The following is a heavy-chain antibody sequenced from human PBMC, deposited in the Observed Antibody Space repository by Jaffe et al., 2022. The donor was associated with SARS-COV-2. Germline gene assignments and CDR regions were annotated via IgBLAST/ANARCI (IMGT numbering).Heavy chain of an antibody. CDR2: ISAYNDDT. CDR1: GYRFNTYG. J-gene: IGHJ6*02. V-gene: IGHV1-18*01. Sequence: QVQLVQSGAEVKKPGASVRVSCRASGYRFNTYGISWVRQAPGQGLEWMGWISAYNDDTKYAQKLRGRVTMTTNTSTTTAYMELRSLTSDDTAIYYCARWIDPRRSNYGMDVWGQGTTVTVSS. D-gene: IGHD5-12*01. CDR3: ARWIDPRRSNYGMDV.